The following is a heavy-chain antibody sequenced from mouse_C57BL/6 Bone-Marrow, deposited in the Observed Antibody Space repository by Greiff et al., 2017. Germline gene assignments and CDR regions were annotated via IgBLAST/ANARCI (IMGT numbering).Heavy chain of an antibody. CDR2: IWSGGST. V-gene: IGHV2-2*01. CDR3: ARKGGAGTPLDY. D-gene: IGHD4-1*01. CDR1: GFSLTSYG. Sequence: QVQLQQSGPGLVQPSQSLSITCTVSGFSLTSYGVHWVRQSPGKGLEWLGVIWSGGSTDYNAAFISRLSISKDNSTSQVFFKMNSLQADDTAIYYCARKGGAGTPLDYWGQGTTLTVSS. J-gene: IGHJ2*01.